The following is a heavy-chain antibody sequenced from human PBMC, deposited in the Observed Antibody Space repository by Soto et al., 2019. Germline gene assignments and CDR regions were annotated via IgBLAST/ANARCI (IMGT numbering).Heavy chain of an antibody. CDR1: GGTFSSYA. J-gene: IGHJ1*01. CDR2: IIPIFGTA. V-gene: IGHV1-69*01. Sequence: QVQLVQSGAAVTKPGSSVKVSCKASGGTFSSYAISWVRQAPGQGLEWMGGIIPIFGTANYAQKFQGRVTITADESTSTAYMELSSLRSEDTAVYYCARVGHSSSSSYFQHWGQGPMGTVSA. D-gene: IGHD6-6*01. CDR3: ARVGHSSSSSYFQH.